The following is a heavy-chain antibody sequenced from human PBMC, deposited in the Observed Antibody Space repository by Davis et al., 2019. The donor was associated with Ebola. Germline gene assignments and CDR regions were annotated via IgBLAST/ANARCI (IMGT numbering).Heavy chain of an antibody. CDR3: ARDNILTGYSLDY. Sequence: GESLKISCETSGFNSNNYAMSWVRQAPGKGLEWVSALSGSGGNTYYADSVKGRFTISRDNSKNTLYLQMNSLRSEDTAVYYCARDNILTGYSLDYWGQGTLVTVSS. CDR1: GFNSNNYA. V-gene: IGHV3-23*01. CDR2: LSGSGGNT. J-gene: IGHJ4*02. D-gene: IGHD3-9*01.